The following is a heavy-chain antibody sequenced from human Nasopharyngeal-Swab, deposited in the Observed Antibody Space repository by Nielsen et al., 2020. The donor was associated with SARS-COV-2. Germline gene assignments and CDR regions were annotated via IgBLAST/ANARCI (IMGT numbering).Heavy chain of an antibody. D-gene: IGHD6-19*01. J-gene: IGHJ4*02. CDR1: GDSISSDDW. V-gene: IGHV4-4*02. Sequence: SETLSLTCTASGDSISSDDWWSWVRQPPGKGLEWIGETSHTGRTNYNPSLKSRVAISVDKSKNHFSLKVRSMTAADTAIYYCARRGVAVAVPFNYWGQGTLVTVSS. CDR3: ARRGVAVAVPFNY. CDR2: TSHTGRT.